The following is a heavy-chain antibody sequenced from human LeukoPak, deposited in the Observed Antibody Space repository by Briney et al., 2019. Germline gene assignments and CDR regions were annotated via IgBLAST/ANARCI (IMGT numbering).Heavy chain of an antibody. Sequence: SETLSLTCTVSGGSISSSSYYWGWIRQPPGKGLEWIGEINHSGSTNYNPSLKSRVTISVDKSKNQFSLKLSSVTAADTAVYYCARVVRISARSHDYWGQGTLVTVSS. V-gene: IGHV4-39*07. CDR1: GGSISSSSYY. CDR3: ARVVRISARSHDY. J-gene: IGHJ4*02. D-gene: IGHD1-26*01. CDR2: INHSGST.